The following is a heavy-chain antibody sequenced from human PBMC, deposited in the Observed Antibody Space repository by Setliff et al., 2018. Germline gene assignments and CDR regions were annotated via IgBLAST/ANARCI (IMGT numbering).Heavy chain of an antibody. D-gene: IGHD5-18*01. V-gene: IGHV1-69*13. J-gene: IGHJ4*02. Sequence: GASVKVSCKASGGTFSSYAITWVRQAPGQGLEWMGGIIPIFGTAKYAQKFQGRVTITADQSTRTAYMELSSLRSEDTAVYYCARVRLGLPMVDYWGQGTLVTVSS. CDR3: ARVRLGLPMVDY. CDR1: GGTFSSYA. CDR2: IIPIFGTA.